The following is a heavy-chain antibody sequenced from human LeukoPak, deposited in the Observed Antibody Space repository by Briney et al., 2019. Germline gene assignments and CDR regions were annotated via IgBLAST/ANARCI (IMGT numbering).Heavy chain of an antibody. CDR3: AKSGSSVFWS. J-gene: IGHJ5*02. CDR1: GFTFSNHW. Sequence: PGESLRLSCAASGFTFSNHWMSWVRQAPGKGLEWVANIRDDGSEKYYVDSVKGRFTVSRDNVKHSLFLQMNSLRVDDTAVYYCAKSGSSVFWSWGQGTLVTVSS. V-gene: IGHV3-7*03. CDR2: IRDDGSEK. D-gene: IGHD3-3*02.